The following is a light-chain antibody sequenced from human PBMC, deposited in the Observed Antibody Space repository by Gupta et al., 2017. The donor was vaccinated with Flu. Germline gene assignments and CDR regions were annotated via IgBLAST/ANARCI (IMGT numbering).Light chain of an antibody. V-gene: IGLV2-11*01. CDR1: SSDVGGYNY. CDR2: DVS. Sequence: QSALTQPRSVSGSPGQSVTISCTGTSSDVGGYNYVSWYQQHPGKAPKLMIYDVSKWPSGVPDRFSGSKSGNTASLTISGLQAEDEADYYCGSYAGGPWVFGGGTKLTVL. J-gene: IGLJ3*02. CDR3: GSYAGGPWV.